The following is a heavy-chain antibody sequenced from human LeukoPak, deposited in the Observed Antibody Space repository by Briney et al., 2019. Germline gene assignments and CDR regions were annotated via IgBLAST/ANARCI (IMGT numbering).Heavy chain of an antibody. V-gene: IGHV4-34*01. J-gene: IGHJ4*02. CDR1: GGSFSGYY. CDR3: AGAIGYCSGGSCFDDY. Sequence: SETLSLTCAVYGGSFSGYYWSWIRQPPGKGLEWIGEINHSGSTNYNPSLKSRVTISVDTSQNQFSLKLSSVTAADTAVYYCAGAIGYCSGGSCFDDYWGQGTLVTVSS. CDR2: INHSGST. D-gene: IGHD2-15*01.